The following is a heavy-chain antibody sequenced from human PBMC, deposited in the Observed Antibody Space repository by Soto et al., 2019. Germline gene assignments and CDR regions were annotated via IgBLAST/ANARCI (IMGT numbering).Heavy chain of an antibody. CDR2: ISSSSSTI. J-gene: IGHJ5*02. Sequence: GGSLRLSCAASGFTFSSYSMNWVRQAPGKGLEWVSYISSSSSTIYYADSVKGRFTISRDNAKNSLYLQMNSLRDEDTAVYYCAGEGQGHCISSNCLNWFDPWGQGTMVTVSS. CDR1: GFTFSSYS. D-gene: IGHD2-2*01. CDR3: AGEGQGHCISSNCLNWFDP. V-gene: IGHV3-48*02.